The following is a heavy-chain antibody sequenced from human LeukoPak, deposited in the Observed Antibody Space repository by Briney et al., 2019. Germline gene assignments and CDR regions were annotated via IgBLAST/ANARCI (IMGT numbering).Heavy chain of an antibody. CDR1: GYTLTELS. CDR2: FDPEDGET. V-gene: IGHV1-24*01. D-gene: IGHD3-16*02. Sequence: ASVRVSCKVSGYTLTELSMHWVRQAPGKGREGMGGFDPEDGETIYAQKFQGRVTITEDTSTDTAYMELSSLRSEDTAVYYCATVRRYYDYVWGSYRPGPFDYWGQGTLVTVSS. J-gene: IGHJ4*02. CDR3: ATVRRYYDYVWGSYRPGPFDY.